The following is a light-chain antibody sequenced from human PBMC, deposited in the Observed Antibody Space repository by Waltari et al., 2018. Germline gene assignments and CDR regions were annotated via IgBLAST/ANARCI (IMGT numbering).Light chain of an antibody. Sequence: QSALTQPPSASGSPGQSVTISCPGSSSDVGTYNFVSWYQQHPGKAPKLMIYEVTKRPSGVPDRVSGSKSGNTVSLRVSGRQAEDEADYYCTSYAGSDKLLFGGGTKLTVL. CDR2: EVT. V-gene: IGLV2-8*01. J-gene: IGLJ3*02. CDR3: TSYAGSDKLL. CDR1: SSDVGTYNF.